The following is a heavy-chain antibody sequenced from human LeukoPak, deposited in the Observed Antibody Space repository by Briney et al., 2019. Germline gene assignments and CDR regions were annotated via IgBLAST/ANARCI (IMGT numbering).Heavy chain of an antibody. CDR1: GGTFSSYA. V-gene: IGHV1-69*06. D-gene: IGHD6-13*01. CDR2: IIPIFGRA. CDR3: AREYIAAAGGDAFDI. J-gene: IGHJ3*02. Sequence: SVKDSCKASGGTFSSYAISWVRQAPGQGLEWMGGIIPIFGRANYAQKFQGRVTITADKSTSTDYMELRSLRSDDTAVYYCAREYIAAAGGDAFDIWGQGTMVTVSS.